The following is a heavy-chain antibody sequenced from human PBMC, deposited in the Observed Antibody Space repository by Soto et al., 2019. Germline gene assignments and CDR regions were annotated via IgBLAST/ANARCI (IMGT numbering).Heavy chain of an antibody. CDR3: AKDSPYSASYKEDAFDI. Sequence: EVQLLESGGGLVQPGGSLRLSCAASGFTFSSYAMSWVRQAPGKGLEWVSAISGSGGSTYLADSVKGRFTISRDNSKNTLFLQINSLRAEDTAVYYCAKDSPYSASYKEDAFDIWGQGSMVTVSS. CDR2: ISGSGGST. V-gene: IGHV3-23*01. D-gene: IGHD1-26*01. CDR1: GFTFSSYA. J-gene: IGHJ3*02.